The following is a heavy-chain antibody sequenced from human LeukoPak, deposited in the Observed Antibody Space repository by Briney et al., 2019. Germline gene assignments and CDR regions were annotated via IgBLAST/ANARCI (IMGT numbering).Heavy chain of an antibody. J-gene: IGHJ4*02. Sequence: SETLSLTCTVSGYSISSGYYWGWIRQPPGKGLEWIGEINHSGSTNYNPSLKSRVTISVDTSKNQFSLKLSSVTAADTALYYCARLQVVAQYYFDYWGQGTLVTVSS. CDR3: ARLQVVAQYYFDY. CDR1: GYSISSGYY. D-gene: IGHD3-22*01. CDR2: INHSGST. V-gene: IGHV4-38-2*02.